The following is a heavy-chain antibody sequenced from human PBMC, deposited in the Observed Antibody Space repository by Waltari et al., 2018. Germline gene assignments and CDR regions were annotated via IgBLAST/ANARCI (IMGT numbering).Heavy chain of an antibody. CDR3: ARGNLSYCSSTSCYEANYYYYMDV. Sequence: QVQLQESGPGLVKPSETLSLTCTVSGGSISSYYWSWIRQPPGKGLEWIGYIYYSGSTNDNPSLKSRVTISVDTSKNQFSLKLSSVTAADTAVYYCARGNLSYCSSTSCYEANYYYYMDVWGKGTTVTVSS. CDR1: GGSISSYY. J-gene: IGHJ6*03. CDR2: IYYSGST. D-gene: IGHD2-2*01. V-gene: IGHV4-59*01.